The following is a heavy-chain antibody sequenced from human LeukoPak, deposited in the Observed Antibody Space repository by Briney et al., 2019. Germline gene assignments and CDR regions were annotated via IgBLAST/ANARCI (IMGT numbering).Heavy chain of an antibody. J-gene: IGHJ4*02. CDR2: IGWNSGSI. CDR1: GFTFDDYA. CDR3: AKGGATVTTQLDY. V-gene: IGHV3-9*01. D-gene: IGHD4-17*01. Sequence: GRSLRLSCAASGFTFDDYAMHWVRQAPGKGLEWVSGIGWNSGSIGYADSVKGRFTISRDNAKNSLYLQMNSLRAEDTALYYCAKGGATVTTQLDYWGQGTLVTVSS.